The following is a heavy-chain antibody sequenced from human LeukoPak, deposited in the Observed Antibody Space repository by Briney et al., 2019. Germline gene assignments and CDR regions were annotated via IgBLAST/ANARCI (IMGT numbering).Heavy chain of an antibody. CDR1: GGTFSSYA. V-gene: IGHV1-69*06. CDR3: ARDIRYCTNGVCYSTFDY. Sequence: SVKVSCKASGGTFSSYAISWVRQAPGQGLEWMGGIIPIFGTANYAQKFQGRVTITADKSTSTAYMELSSLRSEDTAVYYCARDIRYCTNGVCYSTFDYWGQGTLVTVSS. D-gene: IGHD2-8*01. CDR2: IIPIFGTA. J-gene: IGHJ4*02.